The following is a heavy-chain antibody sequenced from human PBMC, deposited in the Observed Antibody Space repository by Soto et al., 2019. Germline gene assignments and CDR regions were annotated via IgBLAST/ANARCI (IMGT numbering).Heavy chain of an antibody. V-gene: IGHV4-30-4*08. CDR3: TRIDYEILTGPDAFDS. J-gene: IGHJ3*02. CDR2: IYDSGTT. CDR1: GGSISSADHY. Sequence: PSETLSLTCTVSGGSISSADHYWSWIRQSPGKALEWIGYIYDSGTTYYNPSLQSRVSISVDTSKNQFSLRVTLVTAADTAVYYCTRIDYEILTGPDAFDSWGQGTMVTVSS. D-gene: IGHD3-9*01.